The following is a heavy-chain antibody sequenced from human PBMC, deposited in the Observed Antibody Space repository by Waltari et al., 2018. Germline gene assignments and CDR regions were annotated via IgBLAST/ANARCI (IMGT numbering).Heavy chain of an antibody. J-gene: IGHJ4*02. V-gene: IGHV4-34*01. CDR3: ARGRYYGSGSYIDY. CDR1: GGSFSGSS. CDR2: INHSGST. Sequence: QVQLQQWGAGLLKPSETLSLTCAVYGGSFSGSSWSWIRQPPGKGLEWIGEINHSGSTNYNPSLKSRVTISVDTSKNQFSLKLSSVTAADTAVYYCARGRYYGSGSYIDYWGQGTLVTVSS. D-gene: IGHD3-10*01.